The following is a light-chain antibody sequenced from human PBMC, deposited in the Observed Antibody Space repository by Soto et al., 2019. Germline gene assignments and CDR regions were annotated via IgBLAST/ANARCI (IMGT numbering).Light chain of an antibody. J-gene: IGKJ1*01. CDR2: WAS. CDR1: QSVLYSTNNKNY. V-gene: IGKV4-1*01. CDR3: QQYYTTPPA. Sequence: DIVMTQSPDSLAVSLGERATINCKSSQSVLYSTNNKNYLAWYQQKPGQPPKLLIYWASTRESGVPDRFSGSGSWTDFTLTISSLQTEDVAVYYCQQYYTTPPAFGQGTKVDI.